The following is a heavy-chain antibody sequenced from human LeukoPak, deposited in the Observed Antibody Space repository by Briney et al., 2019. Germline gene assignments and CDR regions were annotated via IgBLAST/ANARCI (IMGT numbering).Heavy chain of an antibody. D-gene: IGHD5-24*01. CDR3: ARGGDGYSVDY. J-gene: IGHJ4*02. V-gene: IGHV4-59*01. CDR1: GGSISSYY. CDR2: IYYSGST. Sequence: SETLSLTCTVSGGSISSYYWSWIRQPPGKGLEWIGYIYYSGSTNYNPSLKSRVTISVDTSKNQFSLKLSSVTAADTAVYYCARGGDGYSVDYWGQGTLVTVSS.